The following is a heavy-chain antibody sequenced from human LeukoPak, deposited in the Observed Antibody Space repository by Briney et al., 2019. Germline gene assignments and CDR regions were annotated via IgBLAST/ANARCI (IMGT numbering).Heavy chain of an antibody. V-gene: IGHV3-7*04. CDR1: GFPFSSYW. Sequence: PGGSLRLSCAASGFPFSSYWMNWVRQAPGKGPEWVAIIKQDGSERYYIGSVKGRFTISRDNAKNTLYLQVNSLRVEDTAVYFCAGGSGVLIEAWGQGTLVTVS. D-gene: IGHD2-21*01. CDR2: IKQDGSER. CDR3: AGGSGVLIEA. J-gene: IGHJ5*02.